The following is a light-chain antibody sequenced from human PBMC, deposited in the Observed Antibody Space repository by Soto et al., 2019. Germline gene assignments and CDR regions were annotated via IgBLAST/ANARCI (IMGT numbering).Light chain of an antibody. V-gene: IGKV3-15*01. CDR3: QQYNNWPPWT. Sequence: EIVMTQSPATLSVSPGERATLSCRASESVSSNLAWYQQKPGQGPRLLIYGASTRATGTPARFSGSGSGTEFTLTISSLQSEDFAVYYCQQYNNWPPWTFGQGTKVEIK. CDR1: ESVSSN. CDR2: GAS. J-gene: IGKJ1*01.